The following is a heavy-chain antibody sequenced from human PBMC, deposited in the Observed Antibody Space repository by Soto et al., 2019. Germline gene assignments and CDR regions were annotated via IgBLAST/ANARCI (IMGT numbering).Heavy chain of an antibody. CDR3: AGGWAIGLPPPRPTDV. CDR2: ICNSGTT. Sequence: SETLSLTCTVSGGSIGSYCWTWVGQRPGEGLEWIGCICNSGTTNYNPSLKSRVAISIDTQKNQFSLQLSSVTVADTAFYYCAGGWAIGLPPPRPTDVPGTAPTLTLAS. CDR1: GGSIGSYC. J-gene: IGHJ6*04. V-gene: IGHV4-59*03. D-gene: IGHD4-17*01.